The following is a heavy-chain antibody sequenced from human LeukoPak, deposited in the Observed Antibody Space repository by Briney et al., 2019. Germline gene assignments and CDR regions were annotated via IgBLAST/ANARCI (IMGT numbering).Heavy chain of an antibody. Sequence: QFLDWVRQTPGTGLDWVRRSRNKAKSYTTKYAASVKGRFTISSDDSKSSLYLQTNSLKNDGAAVYYCVRVGSVAGSDYLDYWGQGTLVTVSS. J-gene: IGHJ4*02. CDR2: SRNKAKSYTT. D-gene: IGHD6-19*01. CDR3: VRVGSVAGSDYLDY. CDR1: QF. V-gene: IGHV3-72*01.